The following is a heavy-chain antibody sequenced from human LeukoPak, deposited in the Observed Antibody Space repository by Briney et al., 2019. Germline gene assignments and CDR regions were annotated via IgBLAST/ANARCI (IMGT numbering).Heavy chain of an antibody. CDR1: GLTFSSYS. D-gene: IGHD5-12*01. Sequence: PGGSLRLSCAASGLTFSSYSMNWVRQAPGKGLEWVSSISSSSSYIYYADSVKGRFTISRDNSKNTLYLQMNSLRAEDTAVYYCARGYSGYEYFDYWGQGTLVTVSS. J-gene: IGHJ4*02. V-gene: IGHV3-21*04. CDR3: ARGYSGYEYFDY. CDR2: ISSSSSYI.